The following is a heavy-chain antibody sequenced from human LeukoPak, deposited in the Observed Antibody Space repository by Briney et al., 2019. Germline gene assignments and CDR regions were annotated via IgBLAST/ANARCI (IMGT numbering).Heavy chain of an antibody. J-gene: IGHJ3*02. Sequence: SETQSLTCAVYGGFFSGYNWGWIRQPPGKGLEWIGNIYYTWNTYYNSSLKSRVTISLDTSKNQFSLKVISMTAADTASYYCTESDGYGLIRICGRGTMVTVSS. CDR1: GGFFSGYN. CDR2: IYYTWNT. D-gene: IGHD3-10*01. CDR3: TESDGYGLIRI. V-gene: IGHV4-34*03.